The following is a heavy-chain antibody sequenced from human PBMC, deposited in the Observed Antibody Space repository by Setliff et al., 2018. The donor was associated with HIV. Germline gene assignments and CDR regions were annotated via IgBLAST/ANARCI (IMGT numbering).Heavy chain of an antibody. CDR3: ASQPYNSGWFGGWFDP. CDR1: GGSMSSYY. J-gene: IGHJ5*02. V-gene: IGHV4-59*12. CDR2: IYYSGST. D-gene: IGHD6-19*01. Sequence: SETLSLTCTVSGGSMSSYYWSWIRQPPGKGLEWIGHIYYSGSTDYNPSLTSRVIISVDPSKNQFTLMLNSVTAADTAVYYGASQPYNSGWFGGWFDPWGQGTLVTVSS.